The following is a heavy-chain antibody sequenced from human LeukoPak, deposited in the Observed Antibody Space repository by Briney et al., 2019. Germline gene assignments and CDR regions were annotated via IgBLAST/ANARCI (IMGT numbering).Heavy chain of an antibody. V-gene: IGHV4-31*03. CDR1: GGSISSGGYY. CDR2: IYYSGST. J-gene: IGHJ6*02. D-gene: IGHD6-19*01. Sequence: TLSLTCTVSGGSISSGGYYWSWIRQHPGKGLEWIGYIYYSGSTYYNPSLKSRVTISVDTSKNQFSLKLSSVTAADTAVYYCAREHSSGWLVSGMDVWGQGTTVTVSS. CDR3: AREHSSGWLVSGMDV.